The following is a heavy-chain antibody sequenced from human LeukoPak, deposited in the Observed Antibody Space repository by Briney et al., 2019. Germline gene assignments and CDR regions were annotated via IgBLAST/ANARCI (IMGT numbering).Heavy chain of an antibody. CDR3: ARTKDYGDSPFDY. V-gene: IGHV1-69*13. CDR2: IIPIFGTA. J-gene: IGHJ4*02. D-gene: IGHD4-17*01. Sequence: SVKVSCKASGGTFSSYAISWVRQAPGQGLEWMGGIIPIFGTANYAQKFQGRVTITADESTSTAYMELSSLRSEDTAVYYCARTKDYGDSPFDYWGQGTLVTVSS. CDR1: GGTFSSYA.